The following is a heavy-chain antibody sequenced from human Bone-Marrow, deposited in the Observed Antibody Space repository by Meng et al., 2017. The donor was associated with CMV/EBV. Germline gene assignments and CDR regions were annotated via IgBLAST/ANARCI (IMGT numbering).Heavy chain of an antibody. V-gene: IGHV3-74*01. CDR1: GFTFNTYW. CDR2: ISSDGSST. Sequence: GESLKISCAASGFTFNTYWMHWVRQAPGKGLVWVSRISSDGSSTSYADSVKGRFTISRDNAKNTLYLQMNSLRAEDTAVYYCAREYRINYDSCGFAVWGQGTLVTGSS. D-gene: IGHD3-22*01. CDR3: AREYRINYDSCGFAV. J-gene: IGHJ4*02.